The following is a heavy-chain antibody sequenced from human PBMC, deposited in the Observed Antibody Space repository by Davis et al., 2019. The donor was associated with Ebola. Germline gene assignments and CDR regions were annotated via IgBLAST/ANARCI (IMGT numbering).Heavy chain of an antibody. Sequence: PGGSLRLSCAASGFTFSSYAMHWVRQAPGKGLEYVSAISSNGGSTYYADSVKGRFTISRDNSKNTLYLQMGSLRAEDMAVYYCARDSGSYYAPPKFDYWGQGTLVTVSS. CDR1: GFTFSSYA. J-gene: IGHJ4*02. CDR2: ISSNGGST. CDR3: ARDSGSYYAPPKFDY. V-gene: IGHV3-64*02. D-gene: IGHD1-26*01.